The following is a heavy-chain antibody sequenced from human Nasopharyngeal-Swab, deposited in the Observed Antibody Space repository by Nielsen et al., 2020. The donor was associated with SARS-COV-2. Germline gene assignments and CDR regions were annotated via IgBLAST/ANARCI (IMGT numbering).Heavy chain of an antibody. Sequence: GGSLRLSFAASGFTFDDYAMHWVRQAPGKGPEWVSGILRESGTIGYADSVRGRFTISRDNAKDSLYLEMNSLRPEDTALYYCVKDMGTVTAGLGYWGQGTLVTVSA. J-gene: IGHJ4*02. CDR1: GFTFDDYA. CDR2: ILRESGTI. CDR3: VKDMGTVTAGLGY. D-gene: IGHD2-21*02. V-gene: IGHV3-9*01.